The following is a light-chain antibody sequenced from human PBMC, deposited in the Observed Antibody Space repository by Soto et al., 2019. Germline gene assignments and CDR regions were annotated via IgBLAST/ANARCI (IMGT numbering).Light chain of an antibody. Sequence: EIVITQAPVTLSVSPGERATLSCRASQSVSSNLAWYQQKPGQAPRLLIFGASTRATGIPARFSGSGSGKEFPLTISSLQSEDFAVYYCQQYYNWPRTFGQGTKVEI. CDR3: QQYYNWPRT. CDR1: QSVSSN. CDR2: GAS. V-gene: IGKV3-15*01. J-gene: IGKJ1*01.